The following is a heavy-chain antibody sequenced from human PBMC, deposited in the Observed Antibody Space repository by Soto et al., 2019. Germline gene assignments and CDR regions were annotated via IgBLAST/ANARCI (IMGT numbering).Heavy chain of an antibody. V-gene: IGHV3-74*01. CDR2: IHSAGSST. CDR1: GFTFSYYW. D-gene: IGHD3-16*01. Sequence: DVQLVESGGGSVQPGGSLSLSCAATGFTFSYYWMHWVRQAPGKGLVWVSRIHSAGSSTTDADSVKGRFPISRDNAKHTLYLHMNSLRAEDTAVYYFARGQGGAFDLWGQGTMGTVAS. J-gene: IGHJ3*01. CDR3: ARGQGGAFDL.